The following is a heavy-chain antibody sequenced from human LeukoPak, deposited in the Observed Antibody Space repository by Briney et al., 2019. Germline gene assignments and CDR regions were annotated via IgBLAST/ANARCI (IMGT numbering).Heavy chain of an antibody. J-gene: IGHJ4*02. CDR1: GFTFSLFE. V-gene: IGHV3-69-1*02. Sequence: PGGSLRLSCVTSGFTFSLFEMNWVRQAPGKGLEWISHISTRTYIAYADSVKGRFTISRDNAKNSLYLQMNSLRAEDTAVYYCARPSRRTHFDYWGQGTLVTVSS. CDR2: ISTRTYI. D-gene: IGHD2-15*01. CDR3: ARPSRRTHFDY.